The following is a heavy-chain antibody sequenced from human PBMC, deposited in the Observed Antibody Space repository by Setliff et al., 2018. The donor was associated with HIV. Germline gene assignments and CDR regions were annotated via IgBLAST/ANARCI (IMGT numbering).Heavy chain of an antibody. D-gene: IGHD2-15*01. CDR2: ISSSSSPI. J-gene: IGHJ4*02. CDR1: GFTFSHYS. Sequence: PGGSLRLSCAASGFTFSHYSMNWVRQSPGKGLEWVSYISSSSSPIYYADSVKGRFTISRDNAKNSLYLQMNSLRAEDTAVYYCARGPHKYCSVTNCMYDLWGQGTLVTVSS. CDR3: ARGPHKYCSVTNCMYDL. V-gene: IGHV3-48*01.